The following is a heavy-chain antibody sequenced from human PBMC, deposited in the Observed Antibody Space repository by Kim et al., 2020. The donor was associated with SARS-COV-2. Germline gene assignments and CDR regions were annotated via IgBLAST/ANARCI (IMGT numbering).Heavy chain of an antibody. J-gene: IGHJ4*02. V-gene: IGHV3-53*01. CDR1: GFTVSSNY. Sequence: GGSLRLSCAASGFTVSSNYMSWVRQAPGKGLEWVSVIYSGGSTYYADSVKGRFTISRDNSKNTLYLQMNSLRAEDTAVYYCARFGMKQQPPYYFDYWGQGTLVTVSS. CDR2: IYSGGST. CDR3: ARFGMKQQPPYYFDY. D-gene: IGHD6-13*01.